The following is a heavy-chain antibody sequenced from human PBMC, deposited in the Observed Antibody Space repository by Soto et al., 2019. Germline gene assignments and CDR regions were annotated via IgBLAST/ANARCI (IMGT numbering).Heavy chain of an antibody. Sequence: ASVKVSCKASGYTFNDYAITWVRQAPGQGLEWVGWISASIGHTNYAQSFEGRVSVTTDRSTTTAYMELRSLRYDDTAVYYCARTSYCSGGTCTNWFDPWGHGTLVTVSS. CDR2: ISASIGHT. V-gene: IGHV1-18*01. D-gene: IGHD2-15*01. CDR1: GYTFNDYA. J-gene: IGHJ5*02. CDR3: ARTSYCSGGTCTNWFDP.